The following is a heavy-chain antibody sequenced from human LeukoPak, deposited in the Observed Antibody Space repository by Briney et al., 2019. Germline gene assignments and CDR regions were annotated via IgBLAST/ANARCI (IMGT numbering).Heavy chain of an antibody. CDR2: IIPMFDTP. Sequence: GASVKVSCKASGDTFTTYAIIWVRQAPGQGLEWMGGIIPMFDTPNYAQRLQGRVTITADKSTSTAYMELSSLRSEDTAVYYCARSRYCSGGSCYEDNWFDPWGQGTLVTVSS. J-gene: IGHJ5*02. CDR1: GDTFTTYA. D-gene: IGHD2-15*01. CDR3: ARSRYCSGGSCYEDNWFDP. V-gene: IGHV1-69*06.